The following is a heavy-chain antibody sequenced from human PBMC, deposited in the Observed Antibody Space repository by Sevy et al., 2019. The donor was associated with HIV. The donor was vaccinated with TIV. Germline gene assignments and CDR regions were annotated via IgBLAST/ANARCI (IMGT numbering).Heavy chain of an antibody. J-gene: IGHJ5*02. CDR3: ARVTWYTSGWYWFEP. Sequence: SETLSLTCTVSGGSISRSNYYWGWIRQPPGKGLEWIGSIYYSGSTYYKPSLKSRVTISVDTSKNQFSLKLSSVTAAETAVYYCARVTWYTSGWYWFEPWGQGTLVTVSS. V-gene: IGHV4-39*01. CDR1: GGSISRSNYY. D-gene: IGHD6-19*01. CDR2: IYYSGST.